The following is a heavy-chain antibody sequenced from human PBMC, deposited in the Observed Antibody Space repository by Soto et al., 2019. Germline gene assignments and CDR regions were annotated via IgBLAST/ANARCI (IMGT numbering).Heavy chain of an antibody. CDR1: GYSFTTNW. V-gene: IGHV5-51*01. CDR3: ARHSGVAEDGTD. D-gene: IGHD6-13*01. CDR2: IYPGDSDT. J-gene: IGHJ1*01. Sequence: PXESLKISFKGSGYSFTTNWIGWVRRMPGKGLEWMGVIYPGDSDTRYSPSFQGQVAISADKSINTAYLQWSSLKASDTAMYYCARHSGVAEDGTDWGQGTLVTVSS.